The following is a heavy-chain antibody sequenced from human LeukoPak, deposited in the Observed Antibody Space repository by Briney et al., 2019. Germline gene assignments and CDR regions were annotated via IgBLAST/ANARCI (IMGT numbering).Heavy chain of an antibody. J-gene: IGHJ4*02. D-gene: IGHD6-25*01. CDR2: IYYSGST. Sequence: SETLSLTCTVSGGSISSSTYYWGWIRQPPGKGLEWIGYIYYSGSTNYNPSLKSRVTISVDTSRNQFSLKLSSVTAADTAVYYCARDSGFGTGYFDYWGQGTLVTVSS. CDR1: GGSISSSTYY. V-gene: IGHV4-61*01. CDR3: ARDSGFGTGYFDY.